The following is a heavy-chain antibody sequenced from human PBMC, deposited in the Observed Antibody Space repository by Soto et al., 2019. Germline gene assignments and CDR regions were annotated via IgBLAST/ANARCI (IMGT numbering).Heavy chain of an antibody. D-gene: IGHD2-21*01. CDR2: INPSGGST. CDR1: GYTFTSYY. CDR3: ARSRFAGDWHIYGMDV. Sequence: QVQLVQSGAEVKKPGASVKVSCKASGYTFTSYYMHWVRQAPGQGLEWMGIINPSGGSTSYAQKFQGRVTMTRDTSTSTVYMELSSLRSEDTAVYYCARSRFAGDWHIYGMDVWGQGTTVTVSS. J-gene: IGHJ6*02. V-gene: IGHV1-46*01.